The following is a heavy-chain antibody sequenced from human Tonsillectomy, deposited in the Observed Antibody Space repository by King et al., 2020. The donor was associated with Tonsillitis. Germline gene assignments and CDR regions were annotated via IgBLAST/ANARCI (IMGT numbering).Heavy chain of an antibody. V-gene: IGHV4-39*01. D-gene: IGHD3-10*01. CDR3: ARQYDYGPPYYYYYYMDV. J-gene: IGHJ6*03. CDR2: IYYSGST. CDR1: GGSISSNSYY. Sequence: PLQESGPGLVKPSETLSLTCSVSGGSISSNSYYWGWIRQPPGKGLEWIGSIYYSGSTYYNPSLKSRVTISVDTSKNQFSLKLSSVTAADTAVYYCARQYDYGPPYYYYYYMDVWGKGTTVTVSS.